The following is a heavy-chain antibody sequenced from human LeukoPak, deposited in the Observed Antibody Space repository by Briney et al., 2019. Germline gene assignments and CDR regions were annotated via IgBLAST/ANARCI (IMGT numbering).Heavy chain of an antibody. D-gene: IGHD6-19*01. CDR1: RYTFTGYY. Sequence: ASVKVSCKASRYTFTGYYMHWVRQAPGQGLEWMGWISAYNGNTNYAQKLQGRVTMTTDTSTSTAYMELRSLRSDDTAVYYCAREGHLAVAGDIDYWGQGTLVTVSS. J-gene: IGHJ4*02. CDR2: ISAYNGNT. V-gene: IGHV1-18*04. CDR3: AREGHLAVAGDIDY.